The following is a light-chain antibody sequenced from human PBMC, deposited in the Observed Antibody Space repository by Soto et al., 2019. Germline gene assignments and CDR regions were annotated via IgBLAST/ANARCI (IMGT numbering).Light chain of an antibody. CDR3: QQYNNWPRT. CDR2: GAS. Sequence: EIVMTQSPATLSVSPGERATLSCRASESVRGKVAWYQHKPGQAPRLLIYGASTRATGMPARFSGSGFGTEFTLTISSLQSEDFAVYYCQQYNNWPRTFGQGTKVDI. V-gene: IGKV3-15*01. J-gene: IGKJ1*01. CDR1: ESVRGK.